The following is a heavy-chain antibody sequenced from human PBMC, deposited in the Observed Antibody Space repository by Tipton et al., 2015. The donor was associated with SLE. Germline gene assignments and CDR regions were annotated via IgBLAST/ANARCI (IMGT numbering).Heavy chain of an antibody. D-gene: IGHD3-3*01. Sequence: TLSLTCTVSGGSISSHYWSWIRQPPGKGLEWIGYIYYSGSTNYNPSLKSRVTISVDTSKNQFSLKLSSVTAADTAVYYCARADYYDFWSGYYSGWGQGTLATVSS. CDR3: ARADYYDFWSGYYSG. CDR1: GGSISSHY. J-gene: IGHJ4*02. CDR2: IYYSGST. V-gene: IGHV4-59*11.